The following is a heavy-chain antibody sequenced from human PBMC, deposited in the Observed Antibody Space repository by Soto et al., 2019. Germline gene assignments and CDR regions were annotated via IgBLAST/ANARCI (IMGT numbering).Heavy chain of an antibody. CDR1: GYSFTGYW. J-gene: IGHJ5*02. Sequence: VESLRISCRGSGYSFTGYWVGWVRQMPGKGLEWMGIIYPGDSDTRYSPSFQGQVTISADKSISTAYLQWSSLKASDTAMYYCARQSLCGGDCYSLPGTNWFDPWGQGTLVTVSS. D-gene: IGHD2-21*02. V-gene: IGHV5-51*01. CDR2: IYPGDSDT. CDR3: ARQSLCGGDCYSLPGTNWFDP.